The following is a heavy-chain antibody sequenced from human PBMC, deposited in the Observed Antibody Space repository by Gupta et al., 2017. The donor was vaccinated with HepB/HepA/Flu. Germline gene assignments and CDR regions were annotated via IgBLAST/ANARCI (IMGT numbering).Heavy chain of an antibody. V-gene: IGHV3-74*01. Sequence: EVQLLESGGGLVQPGGSLRLSCAASGFSFSSYWMNWVRHAPGKGLVGVARIKSDGNTIYADSVRGRFTISRDNAKNTLYLQMNSLRADDMAVYYCARDGGVGTPFDYWGQGTQVTVSS. CDR3: ARDGGVGTPFDY. CDR1: GFSFSSYW. J-gene: IGHJ4*02. D-gene: IGHD3-3*01. CDR2: IKSDGNT.